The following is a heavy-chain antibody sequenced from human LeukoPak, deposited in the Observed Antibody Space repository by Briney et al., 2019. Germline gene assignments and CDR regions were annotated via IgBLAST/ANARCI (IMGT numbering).Heavy chain of an antibody. CDR3: ARQTGSGLFILP. D-gene: IGHD3/OR15-3a*01. CDR2: IYYSGNT. J-gene: IGHJ4*02. V-gene: IGHV4-39*01. Sequence: SETLSLTCTVSGVSISSSNSYWGWVRQPPGKGLEWIGSIYYSGNTYYNASLKSQVSISIDTSKNQFSLRLTSVTAADTAVYYCARQTGSGLFILPGGQGTLVTVSS. CDR1: GVSISSSNSY.